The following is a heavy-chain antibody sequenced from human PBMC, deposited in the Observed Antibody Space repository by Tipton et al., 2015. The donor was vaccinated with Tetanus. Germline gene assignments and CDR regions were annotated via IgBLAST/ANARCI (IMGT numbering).Heavy chain of an antibody. J-gene: IGHJ4*02. Sequence: TLSLTCAVYGGSFSGYYCTWIRQSPGKGLEWIGEIHPSGSVNYNPSLKSRVTILLDTSENQFSLKLSSVTAADTAVYYCARSYSGDASGYFLSLFDSWCQGILVTVSS. V-gene: IGHV4-34*01. CDR2: IHPSGSV. CDR1: GGSFSGYY. CDR3: ARSYSGDASGYFLSLFDS. D-gene: IGHD5-12*01.